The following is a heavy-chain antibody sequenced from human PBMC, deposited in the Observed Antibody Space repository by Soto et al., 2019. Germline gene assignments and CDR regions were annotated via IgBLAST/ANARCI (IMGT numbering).Heavy chain of an antibody. CDR1: GYTFTSYD. J-gene: IGHJ6*02. V-gene: IGHV1-8*01. Sequence: QVQLVQSGAEVKKPGASVKVSCKASGYTFTSYDVIWVRQATGQGLEWMGWMNPKSGNTGYAQNFRDRVTMTRHTPISTAYMDVNDLRSEDTAVYYCASSRGDGGMDVWGQGTTVTVSS. D-gene: IGHD3-10*01. CDR2: MNPKSGNT. CDR3: ASSRGDGGMDV.